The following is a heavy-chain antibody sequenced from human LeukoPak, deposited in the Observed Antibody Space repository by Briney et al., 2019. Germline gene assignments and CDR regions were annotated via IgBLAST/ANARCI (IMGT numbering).Heavy chain of an antibody. J-gene: IGHJ4*02. D-gene: IGHD5-12*01. Sequence: GGSLRLSCAASGFTFSNYWMTWVRQAPGKRLEWVAVINQEATKEYYMDSVKARFTISRDNDKNSVSLQMNSLRAENTAVYYCVRDGGVSGYDLLDYWGQGTLVTVSS. CDR2: INQEATKE. CDR1: GFTFSNYW. V-gene: IGHV3-7*01. CDR3: VRDGGVSGYDLLDY.